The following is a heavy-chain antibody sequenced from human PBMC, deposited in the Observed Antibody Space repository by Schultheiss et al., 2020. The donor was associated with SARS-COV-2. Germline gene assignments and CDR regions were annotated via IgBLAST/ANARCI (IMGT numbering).Heavy chain of an antibody. CDR1: GGSISSSSYY. J-gene: IGHJ6*02. D-gene: IGHD1-14*01. V-gene: IGHV4-39*07. CDR3: ARVSGRREPGYYYYYGMDV. CDR2: MFYTDNT. Sequence: SETLSLTCTVSGGSISSSSYYWGWIRQPPGKGLEWIGSMFYTDNTYYNPPLKSRVTISADTSKNQFSLKLSSVTAADTAVYYCARVSGRREPGYYYYYGMDVWGQGTTVTVSS.